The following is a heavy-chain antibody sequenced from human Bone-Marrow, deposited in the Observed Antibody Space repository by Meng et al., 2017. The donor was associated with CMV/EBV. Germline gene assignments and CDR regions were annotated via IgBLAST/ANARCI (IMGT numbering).Heavy chain of an antibody. CDR1: GFSFDDYA. J-gene: IGHJ4*02. Sequence: GGSLRLSCAASGFSFDDYAMHWVRQTPRKGLEWVSSVSWDSGDIAYADSVKGRFTISRDNAKNSLYLQMDSLRPEDTAVYYCTTVIGQYQQDYWGQGTLVTVSS. CDR3: TTVIGQYQQDY. CDR2: VSWDSGDI. V-gene: IGHV3-9*01. D-gene: IGHD2-2*01.